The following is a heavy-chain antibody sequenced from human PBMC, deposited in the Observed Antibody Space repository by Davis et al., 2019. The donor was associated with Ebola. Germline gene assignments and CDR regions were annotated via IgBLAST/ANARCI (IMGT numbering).Heavy chain of an antibody. V-gene: IGHV3-33*01. CDR2: IWYDGSNK. D-gene: IGHD4-17*01. CDR3: ARDSAHDYGDYVDVFDI. CDR1: GFTFSSYG. J-gene: IGHJ3*02. Sequence: GGSLRLSCAASGFTFSSYGMHWVRQAPGKGLVWVAVIWYDGSNKYYADSVKGRFTISRDNSKNTLYLQMNSLRAEDTAVYYCARDSAHDYGDYVDVFDIWGQRTMVTVSS.